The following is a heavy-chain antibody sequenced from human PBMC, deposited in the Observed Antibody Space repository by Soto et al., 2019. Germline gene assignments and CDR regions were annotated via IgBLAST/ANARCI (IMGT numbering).Heavy chain of an antibody. D-gene: IGHD3-22*01. Sequence: ASVKVSCKASGGTFSSYAISWVRQAPGQGLEWMGGIIPIFGTANYAQKFQGRVTITADESTSTAYMELSSLRSEDTAVYYCASYYDSSGYSFDYWGQGTLVTV. CDR2: IIPIFGTA. V-gene: IGHV1-69*13. CDR1: GGTFSSYA. J-gene: IGHJ4*02. CDR3: ASYYDSSGYSFDY.